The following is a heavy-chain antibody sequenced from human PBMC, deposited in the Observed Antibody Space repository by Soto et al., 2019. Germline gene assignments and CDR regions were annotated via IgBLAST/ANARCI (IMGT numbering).Heavy chain of an antibody. J-gene: IGHJ4*02. Sequence: ASVKVSCKTSGYIFTNYAMHWVRQAPGQRLEWMGWINPGNGNTKYSQRFQGRVTITRDTSASTAYMELSNLKSEDMAVFYCASELGSCSGGSCKIGSFDYWGQGTLVPVSS. CDR1: GYIFTNYA. V-gene: IGHV1-3*01. CDR3: ASELGSCSGGSCKIGSFDY. CDR2: INPGNGNT. D-gene: IGHD2-15*01.